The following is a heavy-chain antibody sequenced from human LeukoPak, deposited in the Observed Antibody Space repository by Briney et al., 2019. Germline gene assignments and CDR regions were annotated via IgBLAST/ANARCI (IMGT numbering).Heavy chain of an antibody. D-gene: IGHD3-3*01. CDR1: GYTFTSYG. J-gene: IGHJ4*02. V-gene: IGHV1-18*01. CDR2: ISAYNGNT. CDR3: ARGLSYYDFWSGRLAPPADSVFDY. Sequence: GASVKVSCKASGYTFTSYGINWVRQAPGQGLEWMGWISAYNGNTNYAQKLQGRVTMTTDTSTSTAYMELRSLRSDDTAVYYCARGLSYYDFWSGRLAPPADSVFDYWGQGTLVTVSS.